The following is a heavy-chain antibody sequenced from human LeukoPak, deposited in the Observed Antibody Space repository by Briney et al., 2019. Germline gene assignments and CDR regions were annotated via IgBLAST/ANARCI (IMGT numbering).Heavy chain of an antibody. CDR3: ASPAESEQRDLIYSMDV. Sequence: AASVKVSCKASGYSFTSYYMHWVRQAPGQGLEWMGIINPSGGSTSYAQKFQGRATMTRDTSTSTVYMELSSLRSEDTAVYYCASPAESEQRDLIYSMDVWGQGTTVTVSS. D-gene: IGHD6-25*01. CDR2: INPSGGST. CDR1: GYSFTSYY. V-gene: IGHV1-46*01. J-gene: IGHJ6*02.